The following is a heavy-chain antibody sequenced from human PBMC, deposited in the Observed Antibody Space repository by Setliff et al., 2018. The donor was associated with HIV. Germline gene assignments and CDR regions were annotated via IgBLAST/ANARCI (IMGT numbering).Heavy chain of an antibody. CDR3: ARDRIPKRGYTYREPDFDS. V-gene: IGHV3-53*05. J-gene: IGHJ4*02. D-gene: IGHD3-16*02. Sequence: LRLSCAASGFTVSSNYMSWVRQAPGKGLEWVSVIYRGGSTYYVDSVKGRFTISRDNAKNSLYLQMNSLRPEDTAVYYCARDRIPKRGYTYREPDFDSWGQGTLVTVSS. CDR2: IYRGGST. CDR1: GFTVSSNY.